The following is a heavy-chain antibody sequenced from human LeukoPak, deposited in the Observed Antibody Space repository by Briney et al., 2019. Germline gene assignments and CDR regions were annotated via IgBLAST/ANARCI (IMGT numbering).Heavy chain of an antibody. V-gene: IGHV1-18*01. J-gene: IGHJ6*02. CDR2: ISAYNGNT. D-gene: IGHD1-7*01. CDR3: ARDDWNYGHYYYGMDV. Sequence: ASVKVSCKASGYTFTGYGISWVRQAPGQGLEWMGWISAYNGNTNYAQKLQGRVTMTTDTSTSTAYMELRSLRSDDTAVYYCARDDWNYGHYYYGMDVWGQGTTVTVSS. CDR1: GYTFTGYG.